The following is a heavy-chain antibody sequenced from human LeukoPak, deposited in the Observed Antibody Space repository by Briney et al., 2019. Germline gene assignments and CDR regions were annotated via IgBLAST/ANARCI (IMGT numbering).Heavy chain of an antibody. CDR2: INHSGST. D-gene: IGHD5-18*01. J-gene: IGHJ4*02. V-gene: IGHV4-34*01. Sequence: SETLSLTCAVYGGSFSGYYWSWIRQPPGKGLEWIGEINHSGSTNYNPSLKSRVTISVDTSKNQFSLQLESMTVADTAVYFCARADREGGYTYGFFDYWGQGILVTVSS. CDR1: GGSFSGYY. CDR3: ARADREGGYTYGFFDY.